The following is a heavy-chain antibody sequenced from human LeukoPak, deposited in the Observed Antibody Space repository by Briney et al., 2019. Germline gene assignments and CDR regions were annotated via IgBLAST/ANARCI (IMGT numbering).Heavy chain of an antibody. CDR1: GGSISSSNW. Sequence: PSETLSLTCAVSGGSISSSNWWSWVRQPPGKGLEWIGSIYYSGGTYYNPSLKSRVTISVDTSKNQFSLKLSSVTAADTAVYYCARSISRARRFDYWGQGTLVTVSS. V-gene: IGHV4-39*01. D-gene: IGHD6-6*01. J-gene: IGHJ4*02. CDR3: ARSISRARRFDY. CDR2: IYYSGGT.